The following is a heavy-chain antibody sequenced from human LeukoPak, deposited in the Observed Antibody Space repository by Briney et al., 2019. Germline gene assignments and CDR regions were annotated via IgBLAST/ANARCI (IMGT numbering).Heavy chain of an antibody. J-gene: IGHJ6*04. CDR1: GYTFTNNY. Sequence: ASVKVSCKASGYTFTNNYMHWVRQAPGQGLEWMGIINPSDGGTNYAQKFQGRVTLTRDMSTSTVYMELSSLRSDDTAVYYCARDRGITVFGVVMDVWGKGTTVTVSS. D-gene: IGHD3-3*01. V-gene: IGHV1-46*01. CDR2: INPSDGGT. CDR3: ARDRGITVFGVVMDV.